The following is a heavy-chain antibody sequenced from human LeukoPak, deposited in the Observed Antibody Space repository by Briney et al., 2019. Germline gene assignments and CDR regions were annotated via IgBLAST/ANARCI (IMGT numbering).Heavy chain of an antibody. CDR2: ISSSSGYI. CDR3: ARDSVGATGDY. Sequence: GGSLRLSCAASGFTFSSYSMNWVRQAPGKGLEWVSSISSSSGYIYYADSVKGRFTISRDNAKNSLYLQMNSLRAEDTAVYYCARDSVGATGDYWGQGTLVTVSS. D-gene: IGHD1-26*01. CDR1: GFTFSSYS. V-gene: IGHV3-21*01. J-gene: IGHJ4*02.